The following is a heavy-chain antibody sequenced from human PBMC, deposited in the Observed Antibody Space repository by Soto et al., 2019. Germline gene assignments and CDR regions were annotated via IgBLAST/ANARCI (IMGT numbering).Heavy chain of an antibody. CDR2: ISTSDSR. J-gene: IGHJ4*02. Sequence: QVQLVESGGGLVKPGGSLRLSCAASGFTFSDYYMSWIRQAPGKGLEWVSYISTSDSRYYADSVKGRFTISRDNAKNSLYLQMNSLRAEDTAVYYCARDLGYYDSSGYFDYWGQGTLVTVSS. CDR1: GFTFSDYY. V-gene: IGHV3-11*01. D-gene: IGHD3-22*01. CDR3: ARDLGYYDSSGYFDY.